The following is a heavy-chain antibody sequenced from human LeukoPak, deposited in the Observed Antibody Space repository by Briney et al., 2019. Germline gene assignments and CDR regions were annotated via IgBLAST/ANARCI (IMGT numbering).Heavy chain of an antibody. CDR1: GGSVTSTNW. CDR2: VHLDGRT. V-gene: IGHV4-4*02. J-gene: IGHJ4*02. D-gene: IGHD5-18*01. Sequence: SETLSLTCDVSGGSVTSTNWWTWVRQPPGKGLEWIGEVHLDGRTNYNPSLKSRLIMSVDLPENHISLRLSSVTAADTAVYYCASSSAMVTHSFDYWGQGTLVTVSS. CDR3: ASSSAMVTHSFDY.